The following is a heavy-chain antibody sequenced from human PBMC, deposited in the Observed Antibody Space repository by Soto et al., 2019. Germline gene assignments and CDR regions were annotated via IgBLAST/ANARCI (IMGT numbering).Heavy chain of an antibody. CDR2: IYYSGST. CDR1: GGSISSGGNY. V-gene: IGHV4-31*03. Sequence: PSETLSLTCTVSGGSISSGGNYWSWIRQHPGKGLEWIGYIYYSGSTYYNPSLKSRVTISVDTSKNQFSLKLSSVAAADTAVYYCVLRLGDPGRLYFDYWGQGTLVTVSS. D-gene: IGHD3-16*01. J-gene: IGHJ4*02. CDR3: VLRLGDPGRLYFDY.